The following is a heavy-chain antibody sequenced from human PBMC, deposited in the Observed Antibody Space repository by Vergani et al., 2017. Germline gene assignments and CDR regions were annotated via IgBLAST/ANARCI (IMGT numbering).Heavy chain of an antibody. D-gene: IGHD3-22*01. CDR2: IYPGESNT. CDR3: ESGAKYYYDSSGYYGNYYYGMDV. CDR1: GYSFTSYW. J-gene: IGHJ6*02. Sequence: EVQLVQSGAEVKKPGESLKISCKGSGYSFTSYWIGWVRQMPGKGLEWMGIIYPGESNTRYSPSFQGQVTISADKSISTAYLQWSNLKASDTAMYYCESGAKYYYDSSGYYGNYYYGMDVWGQGTTVTVSS. V-gene: IGHV5-51*03.